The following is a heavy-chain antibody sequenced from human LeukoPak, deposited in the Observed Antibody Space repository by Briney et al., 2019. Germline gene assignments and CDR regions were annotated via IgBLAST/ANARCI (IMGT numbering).Heavy chain of an antibody. CDR1: GISVSNDY. V-gene: IGHV3-53*04. CDR2: IYADGYT. Sequence: GGSLRLSCAASGISVSNDYMSWVRQAPGKGLEWVSAIYADGYTRDAASVKGRFSISRHNSKNTVYLQMDNLRPEDTAVYYCARNRRGEKDFDVWGPGTMVTVSS. J-gene: IGHJ3*01. CDR3: ARNRRGEKDFDV.